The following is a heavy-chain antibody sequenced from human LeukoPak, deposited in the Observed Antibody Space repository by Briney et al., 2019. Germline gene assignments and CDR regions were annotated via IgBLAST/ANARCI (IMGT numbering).Heavy chain of an antibody. Sequence: ASVKVSCKASGYTFTGYYMHWVRQAPGQGLEWMGWINPNSGGTNYARKFQGRVTMTRDTSISTAYMELSRLRSDDTAVYYCARDSPRGDFRSGGRDYWGQGTLVTVSS. V-gene: IGHV1-2*02. D-gene: IGHD3-3*01. CDR2: INPNSGGT. CDR1: GYTFTGYY. J-gene: IGHJ4*02. CDR3: ARDSPRGDFRSGGRDY.